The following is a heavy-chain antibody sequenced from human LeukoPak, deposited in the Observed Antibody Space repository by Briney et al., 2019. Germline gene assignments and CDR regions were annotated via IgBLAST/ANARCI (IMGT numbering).Heavy chain of an antibody. V-gene: IGHV3-23*01. D-gene: IGHD2-15*01. CDR3: ARAPVTSCRGAFCYPFDY. CDR1: GFTFSSYS. J-gene: IGHJ4*02. Sequence: HPGGSLRLSCAASGFTFSSYSMNWVRQAPGKGLEWVAATSSSDPGTYHADSVRGRFTISRDNSKNTLYLQMNRLRVEDAAVYYCARAPVTSCRGAFCYPFDYWGQGTLVTVSS. CDR2: TSSSDPGT.